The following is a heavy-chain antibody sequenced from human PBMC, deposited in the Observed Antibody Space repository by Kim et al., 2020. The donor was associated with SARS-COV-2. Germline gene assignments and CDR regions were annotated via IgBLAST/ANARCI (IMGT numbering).Heavy chain of an antibody. D-gene: IGHD6-13*01. V-gene: IGHV1-3*01. J-gene: IGHJ4*02. CDR3: ARMYSSSWSPFDY. Sequence: YSQKFQGRVTITRDTSASTAYMELSSLRSEDTAVYYCARMYSSSWSPFDYWGQGTLVTVSS.